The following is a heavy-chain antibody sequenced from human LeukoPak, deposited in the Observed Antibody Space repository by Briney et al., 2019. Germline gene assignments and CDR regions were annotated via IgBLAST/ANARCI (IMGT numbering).Heavy chain of an antibody. CDR2: INDDGSGT. Sequence: PGGSLRLSCEDSGFTFSSYWMHWVRQAPGKGLVWVSRINDDGSGTSYADSVKGRFTISRDNAKNTLYLQMNSLRAEDMAVYYCARGYSSSSPSSALDIWGQGTMVTVSS. V-gene: IGHV3-74*01. D-gene: IGHD6-6*01. J-gene: IGHJ3*02. CDR3: ARGYSSSSPSSALDI. CDR1: GFTFSSYW.